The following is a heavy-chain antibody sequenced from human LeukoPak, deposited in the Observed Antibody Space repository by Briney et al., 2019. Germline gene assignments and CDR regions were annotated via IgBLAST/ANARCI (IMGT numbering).Heavy chain of an antibody. CDR3: ARDQRRGGYYY. V-gene: IGHV1-2*06. Sequence: APVKVSCKASGYTFTGYYMHWVRQAPGQGLEWMGRINPDSGGTNYAQKFQGRVTMTRDTSISTAYMELSRLRSDDTAVYYCARDQRRGGYYYWGQGTLVTVSS. CDR2: INPDSGGT. CDR1: GYTFTGYY. J-gene: IGHJ4*02. D-gene: IGHD3-22*01.